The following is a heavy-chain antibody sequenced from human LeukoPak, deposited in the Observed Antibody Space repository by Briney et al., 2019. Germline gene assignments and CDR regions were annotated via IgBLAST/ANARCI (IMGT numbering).Heavy chain of an antibody. CDR2: IYLSGST. Sequence: SETLSLTCTVSGGSISGYYWSWIRQPPGKGLEWIAYIYLSGSTNYNPSLKSRVTISMDASKNQFSLNLSSVTAADTAVYFCARLSSSWLDYWGQGILVTVSS. V-gene: IGHV4-59*08. D-gene: IGHD6-13*01. CDR1: GGSISGYY. CDR3: ARLSSSWLDY. J-gene: IGHJ4*02.